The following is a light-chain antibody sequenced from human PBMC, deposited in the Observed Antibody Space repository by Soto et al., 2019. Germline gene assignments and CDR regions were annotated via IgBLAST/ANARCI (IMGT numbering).Light chain of an antibody. CDR1: SSDVGSYNL. J-gene: IGLJ1*01. Sequence: QSVLTQPASVSGSPGQSIAISCTGTSSDVGSYNLVSWYQQHPGKAPKLMIYEDTKRPSGVSDRFSGSKSGNTASLTISGLQAEDEADYYCCSYATSSTYVFGTGTKVT. CDR3: CSYATSSTYV. CDR2: EDT. V-gene: IGLV2-23*01.